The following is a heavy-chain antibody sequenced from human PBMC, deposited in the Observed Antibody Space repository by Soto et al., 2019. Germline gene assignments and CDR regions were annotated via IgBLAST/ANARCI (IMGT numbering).Heavy chain of an antibody. V-gene: IGHV3-21*01. J-gene: IGHJ4*02. CDR3: ARIKAAAGTGPLDY. Sequence: GGSLRLSCTVSGFTFSSYSMNWVRQAPGKGLEWVSSISSSSSYIYYADSVKGRFTISRDNAKNSLYLQMNSLRAEDTAVYYCARIKAAAGTGPLDYWGQGTLVTVSS. CDR1: GFTFSSYS. D-gene: IGHD6-13*01. CDR2: ISSSSSYI.